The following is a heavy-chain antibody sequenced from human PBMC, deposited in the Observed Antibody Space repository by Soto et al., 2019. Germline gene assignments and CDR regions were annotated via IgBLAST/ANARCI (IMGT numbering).Heavy chain of an antibody. Sequence: PSETLSLTCTASGGAINTNNYYWGWVRQAPGKGLEWIGSVFYDGTTYYSPSLKSLVTISLATSRTQFSLKLNSVTAADTAVYYCARLVVVSPVANVWGQGTLVTVSS. CDR1: GGAINTNNYY. D-gene: IGHD2-2*01. J-gene: IGHJ4*02. CDR3: ARLVVVSPVANV. V-gene: IGHV4-39*01. CDR2: VFYDGTT.